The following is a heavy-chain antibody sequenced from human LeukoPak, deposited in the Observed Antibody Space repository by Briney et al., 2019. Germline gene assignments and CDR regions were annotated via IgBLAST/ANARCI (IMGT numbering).Heavy chain of an antibody. CDR2: IKQDGSEK. V-gene: IGHV3-7*01. Sequence: GGSLRLSCAASGFTFSSYWMSWVRQAPGKGLEWVANIKQDGSEKYYVDSVKGRFTISRDNAMNSLYLQMNSLRAEDTAVYYCAREWDRDTQYYFDYWGQGTLVTVSS. CDR1: GFTFSSYW. D-gene: IGHD5-18*01. CDR3: AREWDRDTQYYFDY. J-gene: IGHJ4*02.